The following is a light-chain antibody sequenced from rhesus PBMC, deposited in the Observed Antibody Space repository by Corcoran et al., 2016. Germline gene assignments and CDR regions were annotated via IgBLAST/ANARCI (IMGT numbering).Light chain of an antibody. CDR1: QSVRIN. Sequence: EIVMTQSPATLSLSPGERATLSFRASQSVRINLAWYQQKPGQVPRSLMSYSSNRATGIPDRFSGSGSGTDFTLTISSLEPEDVGIYYCQQYNNWKTFGQGTKVEIK. J-gene: IGKJ1*01. V-gene: IGKV3-35*01. CDR3: QQYNNWKT. CDR2: YSS.